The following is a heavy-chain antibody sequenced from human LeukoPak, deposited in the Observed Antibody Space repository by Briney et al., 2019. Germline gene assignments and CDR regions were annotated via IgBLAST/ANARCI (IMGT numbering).Heavy chain of an antibody. CDR2: IIGSGGST. J-gene: IGHJ4*02. V-gene: IGHV3-23*01. D-gene: IGHD5-12*01. Sequence: GGSLRLSCAASGLTISSYFSAWVRQAPGKGVGWVSGIIGSGGSTYYADSVKGRFTISRDNSKNTLYLQVNSLTAEDTAVYHCAKGAYHYIEVASFDSSGQGTLVTASS. CDR1: GLTISSYF. CDR3: AKGAYHYIEVASFDS.